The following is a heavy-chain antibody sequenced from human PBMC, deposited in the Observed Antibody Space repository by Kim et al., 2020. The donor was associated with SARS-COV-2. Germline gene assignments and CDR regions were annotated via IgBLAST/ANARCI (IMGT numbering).Heavy chain of an antibody. D-gene: IGHD1-26*01. CDR3: AKVPVGATTGFYFDY. V-gene: IGHV3-23*01. Sequence: AGSVKGRFTIARDKSKNTLHLQINSLRAEDTAVYYCAKVPVGATTGFYFDYWGQGALVTVSS. J-gene: IGHJ4*02.